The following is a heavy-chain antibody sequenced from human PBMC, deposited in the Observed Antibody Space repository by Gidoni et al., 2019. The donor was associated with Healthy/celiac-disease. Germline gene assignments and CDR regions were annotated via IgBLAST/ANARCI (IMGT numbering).Heavy chain of an antibody. CDR3: AKGIAAAGIRYYFDY. D-gene: IGHD6-13*01. J-gene: IGHJ4*02. CDR1: GFTFSSYA. CDR2: ISGSGGST. Sequence: EVQLVESGGGLVRPGGSLRLSCAASGFTFSSYAMRWVRQAPGKGLEWVSAISGSGGSTYYADSVKGRFTISRDNSKNTLYLQMNSLRAEDTAVYYCAKGIAAAGIRYYFDYWGQGTLVTVSS. V-gene: IGHV3-23*04.